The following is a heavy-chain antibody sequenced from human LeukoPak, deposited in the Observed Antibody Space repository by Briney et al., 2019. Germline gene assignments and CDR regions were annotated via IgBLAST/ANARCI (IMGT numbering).Heavy chain of an antibody. CDR2: INHSGST. CDR3: ARGSWFAPFDY. CDR1: GGSFSDFY. Sequence: KSSETLSLTCAVYGGSFSDFYWSWIRQPPGKGLEWIGEINHSGSTNYNPSLKSRVTISVDTSKNQFSLKLSSVTAADTAVYYCARGSWFAPFDYWGQGTLVTVSS. J-gene: IGHJ4*02. D-gene: IGHD6-13*01. V-gene: IGHV4-34*01.